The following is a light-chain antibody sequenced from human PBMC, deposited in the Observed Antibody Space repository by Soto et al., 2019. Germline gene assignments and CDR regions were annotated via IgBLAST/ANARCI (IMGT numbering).Light chain of an antibody. CDR2: EVN. CDR1: SSDVGGYNY. J-gene: IGLJ3*02. CDR3: TSYTSSNTPV. Sequence: QSALTQPASVSGSPGQSITISCTGTSSDVGGYNYVSWYQQHPGKAPKLMIYEVNNRPSGVSNRFSGSKSGNTASLTISGLQAEDEADYYCTSYTSSNTPVFGGGTKVIVL. V-gene: IGLV2-14*01.